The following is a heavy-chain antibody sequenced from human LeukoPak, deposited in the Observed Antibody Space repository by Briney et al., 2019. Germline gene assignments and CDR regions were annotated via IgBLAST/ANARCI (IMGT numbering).Heavy chain of an antibody. D-gene: IGHD6-19*01. CDR3: ATANRAYSGGWASDY. Sequence: GGSLRLSCAASGFTFSNAWMSWVRQAPGKGLEWVGRIKSKTDGGTTDYAAPVTGRFTISRDDSKNTLYLQVNSPKTEDTAVYYCATANRAYSGGWASDYWGQGTLVAVSS. J-gene: IGHJ4*02. CDR1: GFTFSNAW. V-gene: IGHV3-15*01. CDR2: IKSKTDGGTT.